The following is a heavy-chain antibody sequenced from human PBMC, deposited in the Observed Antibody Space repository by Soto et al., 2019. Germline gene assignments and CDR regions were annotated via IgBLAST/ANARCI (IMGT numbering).Heavy chain of an antibody. CDR3: ASRIAARPFSFGY. V-gene: IGHV4-4*02. J-gene: IGHJ4*02. D-gene: IGHD6-6*01. CDR2: IYHSGST. CDR1: GGSISSSNW. Sequence: QVQLQESGPGLVKPSVTLSLTCAVSGGSISSSNWWSWVRQPPGKGLESIGEIYHSGSTNYNPSLQSRVTISVDKSKNQFSLKLSSVTAADTAVYYCASRIAARPFSFGYWGQGTLVTVSS.